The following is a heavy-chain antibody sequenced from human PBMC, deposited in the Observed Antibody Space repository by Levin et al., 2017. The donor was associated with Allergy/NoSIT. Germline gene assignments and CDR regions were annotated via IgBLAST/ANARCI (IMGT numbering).Heavy chain of an antibody. Sequence: GESLKISCAASGFTVSSNYMSWVRQAPGKGLEWVSVIYSGGSTYYADSVKGRFTISRDNSKNTLYLQMNSLRAEDTAVYYCARARSGVWSGYFYWYFDLWGRGTLVTVSS. CDR3: ARARSGVWSGYFYWYFDL. V-gene: IGHV3-53*01. CDR1: GFTVSSNY. CDR2: IYSGGST. D-gene: IGHD3-3*01. J-gene: IGHJ2*01.